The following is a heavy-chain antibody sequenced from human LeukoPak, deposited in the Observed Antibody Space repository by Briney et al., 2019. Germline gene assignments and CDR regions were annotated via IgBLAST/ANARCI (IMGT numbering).Heavy chain of an antibody. Sequence: ASVKVSCKASGYTFTSYGISWVRQAPGQGLEWMGWINTNTGNPTYAQGFTGRFVFSLDTSVSTACLQISSLKAEDTAVYYCARAFTVTSPNYWGQGTLVTVSS. CDR2: INTNTGNP. CDR3: ARAFTVTSPNY. D-gene: IGHD4-17*01. CDR1: GYTFTSYG. J-gene: IGHJ4*02. V-gene: IGHV7-4-1*02.